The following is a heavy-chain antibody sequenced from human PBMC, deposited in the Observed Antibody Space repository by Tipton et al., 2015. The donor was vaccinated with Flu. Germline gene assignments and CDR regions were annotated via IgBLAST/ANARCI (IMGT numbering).Heavy chain of an antibody. Sequence: TLSLTCSVSGESMGINYYWTWIRQPPGKGLEWIGEINHAGATNCNPSLKSRVTISTDTSKNQFSLKVTSLTAADTAVYYCARGSGYANAYLDSWGRGTLVTVSS. CDR2: INHAGAT. J-gene: IGHJ4*02. CDR3: ARGSGYANAYLDS. CDR1: GESMGINYY. D-gene: IGHD5-12*01. V-gene: IGHV4-34*01.